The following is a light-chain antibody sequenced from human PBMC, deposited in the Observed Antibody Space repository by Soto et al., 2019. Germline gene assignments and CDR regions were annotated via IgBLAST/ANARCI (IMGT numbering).Light chain of an antibody. CDR1: SGHSSYA. V-gene: IGLV4-69*01. J-gene: IGLJ1*01. CDR3: LTWGTGPFV. Sequence: QLVLTQSPSASASLGASVKLTCTLSSGHSSYAIAWHQQQPEKGPRYLMKLNSDGSHSKGDGIPDRFSGSSSGAERYLTISRLQSEDEADYYCLTWGTGPFVFGTGTKLNVL. CDR2: LNSDGSH.